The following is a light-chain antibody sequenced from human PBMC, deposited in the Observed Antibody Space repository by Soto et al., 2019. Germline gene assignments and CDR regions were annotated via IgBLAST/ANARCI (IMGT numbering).Light chain of an antibody. CDR1: SGHSSYA. CDR2: LNSDDSH. Sequence: QAVVTQSPSASASLGASVKLTCTLSSGHSSYAIAWHQQQPEKAPRYLMKLNSDDSHTKGDGIPDRFSGSSSGAERYLTISRLQSEDEADYYCQTWGTGIQVFGGGTKLTVL. J-gene: IGLJ2*01. V-gene: IGLV4-69*01. CDR3: QTWGTGIQV.